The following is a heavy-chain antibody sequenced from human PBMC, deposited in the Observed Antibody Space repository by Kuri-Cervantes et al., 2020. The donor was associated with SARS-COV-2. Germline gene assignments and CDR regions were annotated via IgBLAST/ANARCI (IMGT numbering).Heavy chain of an antibody. CDR3: ASLRRYNWNYSPFDY. V-gene: IGHV4-34*01. J-gene: IGHJ4*02. CDR1: GGSFSGYY. D-gene: IGHD1-7*01. CDR2: INHSGST. Sequence: SEILSLTVAVYGGSFSGYYWSWIRQPPGKGLEWIGEINHSGSTNYNPSLKSRVTISVDTSKNQFSLKLSSVTAADTAVYYCASLRRYNWNYSPFDYWGQGTLVTVSS.